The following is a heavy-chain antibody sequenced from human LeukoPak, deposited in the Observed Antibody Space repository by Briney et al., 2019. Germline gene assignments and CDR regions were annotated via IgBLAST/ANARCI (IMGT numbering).Heavy chain of an antibody. J-gene: IGHJ6*02. V-gene: IGHV4-31*03. Sequence: SETLSLTCTVSGGSISSGGYYWSWIRQHPGKGLEWIGYIYYSGSTYYNPSLKSRVTISVDTSKNQFSLKLSSVTAADTAVYYCARDIALSTFRSKNHFYYGMDGWGQGTTVTVSS. CDR3: ARDIALSTFRSKNHFYYGMDG. D-gene: IGHD2/OR15-2a*01. CDR2: IYYSGST. CDR1: GGSISSGGYY.